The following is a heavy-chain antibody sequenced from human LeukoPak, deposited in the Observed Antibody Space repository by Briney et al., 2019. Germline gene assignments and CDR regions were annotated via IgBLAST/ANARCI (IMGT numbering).Heavy chain of an antibody. D-gene: IGHD2-2*03. J-gene: IGHJ5*02. Sequence: PSETLSLTCTVSGGSISSYYWSWIRQPPGKGLEWIGYIYYSGSTNYNPSLKRRVTISVDTSKNPFSLKLSSVTAADTAVYYCARVGFGWFDPWGQGTLVTVSS. V-gene: IGHV4-59*01. CDR3: ARVGFGWFDP. CDR2: IYYSGST. CDR1: GGSISSYY.